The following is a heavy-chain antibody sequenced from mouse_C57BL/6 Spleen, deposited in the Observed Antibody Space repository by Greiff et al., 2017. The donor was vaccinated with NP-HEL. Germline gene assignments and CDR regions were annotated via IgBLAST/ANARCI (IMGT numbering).Heavy chain of an antibody. J-gene: IGHJ3*01. CDR3: AMREGAYGYDAFAY. D-gene: IGHD2-2*01. V-gene: IGHV1-74*01. Sequence: QVHVKQSGAELVKPGASVKVSCKASGYTFTSYWMHWVKQRPGQGLEWIGRIHPSDSDTNYNQKFKGKATLTVDKSSSTAYMQLSSLTSEDSAVYYCAMREGAYGYDAFAYWGQGTLVTVSA. CDR1: GYTFTSYW. CDR2: IHPSDSDT.